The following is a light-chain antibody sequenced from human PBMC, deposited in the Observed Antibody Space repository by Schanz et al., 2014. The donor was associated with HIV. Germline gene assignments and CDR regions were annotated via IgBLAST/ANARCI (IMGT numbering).Light chain of an antibody. V-gene: IGLV1-47*01. Sequence: QSVLTQPPSASGTPGQTVTISCSGSSSNIGSNYVYWYQQLPGTAPKLLIYRNNQRPSGVPHRFSGSKSGTSASLAITGLQAEDEADYYCQSYDNSLSGVVFGGGTKLTVL. CDR2: RNN. J-gene: IGLJ2*01. CDR1: SSNIGSNY. CDR3: QSYDNSLSGVV.